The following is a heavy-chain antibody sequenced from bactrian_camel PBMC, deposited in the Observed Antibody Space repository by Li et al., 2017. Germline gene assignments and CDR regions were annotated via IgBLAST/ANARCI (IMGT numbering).Heavy chain of an antibody. CDR2: IDSGGGS. CDR3: AARQTIYCSGALTPEPFDN. D-gene: IGHD2*01. CDR1: GFTFSTTS. V-gene: IGHV3S1*01. Sequence: HVQLVESGGGSVQAGGSLRLSCAASGFTFSTTSMFWVRQAPGKGLEYVTAIDSGGGSYYPDSVKGRFTISISKDNAKNTAYLQMNSLKAEDTAMYYCAARQTIYCSGALTPEPFDNWGQGTQVTVS. J-gene: IGHJ4*01.